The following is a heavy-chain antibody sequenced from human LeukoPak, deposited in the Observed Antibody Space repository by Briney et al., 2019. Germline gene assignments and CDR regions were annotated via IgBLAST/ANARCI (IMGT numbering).Heavy chain of an antibody. J-gene: IGHJ4*02. D-gene: IGHD7-27*01. Sequence: SETLSLTCTVSGGSISSYYWSWIRQPPGKGLEWIGYIYYSGSTNYNPSLKSRVTISVDTSKNQFSLKLSSATAADTAVYYCAREPWGGPPIDYWGQGTLVTVSS. CDR3: AREPWGGPPIDY. CDR2: IYYSGST. V-gene: IGHV4-59*12. CDR1: GGSISSYY.